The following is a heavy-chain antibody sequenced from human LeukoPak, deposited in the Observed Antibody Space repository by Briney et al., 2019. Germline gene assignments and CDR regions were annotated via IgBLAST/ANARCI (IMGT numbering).Heavy chain of an antibody. CDR1: GFTFSSYW. V-gene: IGHV3-7*01. CDR3: ARDLGYGALDP. D-gene: IGHD4-17*01. Sequence: GGSLRLSCAASGFTFSSYWMNWVRQAPGKGLELVAPINPDGSQTHYVDSVKGRFTISRDNAENSLYLQMNSLRADDTAVYYCARDLGYGALDPWGQGTLVTVSS. CDR2: INPDGSQT. J-gene: IGHJ5*02.